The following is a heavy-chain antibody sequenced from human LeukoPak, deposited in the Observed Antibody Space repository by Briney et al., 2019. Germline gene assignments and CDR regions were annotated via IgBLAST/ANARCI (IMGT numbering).Heavy chain of an antibody. CDR3: AREERYFDWLSGDFDY. CDR2: ISAYNGNT. J-gene: IGHJ4*02. CDR1: GYTFTSYG. D-gene: IGHD3-9*01. Sequence: ASVTVSFKASGYTFTSYGISWVRQAPGQGIEWMGWISAYNGNTNYAQKLQGRVTMTTDTSTSTAYMELRSLRSDDTAVYYCAREERYFDWLSGDFDYWGQGTLVTVSS. V-gene: IGHV1-18*04.